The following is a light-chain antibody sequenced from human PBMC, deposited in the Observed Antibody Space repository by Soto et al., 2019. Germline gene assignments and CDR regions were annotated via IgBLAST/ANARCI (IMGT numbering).Light chain of an antibody. V-gene: IGKV1-12*01. CDR3: QQLLSYPIT. CDR2: SAS. J-gene: IGKJ5*01. Sequence: DIQMTQSPSSVSASVGDRVTISCRASQGISSWLAWYQQKPGKAPSLLIYSASTLHSGVPSRFSGSGSGTSFTLTISSLQPEDFATYYCQQLLSYPITFGQGTRREIK. CDR1: QGISSW.